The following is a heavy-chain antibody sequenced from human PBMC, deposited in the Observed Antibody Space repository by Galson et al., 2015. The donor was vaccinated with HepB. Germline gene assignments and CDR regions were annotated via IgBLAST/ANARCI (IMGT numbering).Heavy chain of an antibody. Sequence: CKASGGTFSSYAISWVRQAPGQGLEWMGGIIPIFGTANYAQKFQGRVTITADESTSTAYMELSSLRSEDTAVYYCARAYDSSGYYCGPAGCHRAFDIWGQGTMVTVSS. J-gene: IGHJ3*02. CDR1: GGTFSSYA. D-gene: IGHD3-22*01. CDR3: ARAYDSSGYYCGPAGCHRAFDI. V-gene: IGHV1-69*01. CDR2: IIPIFGTA.